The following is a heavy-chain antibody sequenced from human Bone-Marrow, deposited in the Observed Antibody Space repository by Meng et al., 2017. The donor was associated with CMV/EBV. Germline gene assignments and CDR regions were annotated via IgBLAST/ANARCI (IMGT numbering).Heavy chain of an antibody. CDR2: INHDGSQK. CDR3: ARVAATGRGMDV. J-gene: IGHJ6*02. V-gene: IGHV3-7*04. D-gene: IGHD1-1*01. CDR1: GFTFSRHG. Sequence: GGSLRLSCEASGFTFSRHGMTWVRQAPGKGLEWVANINHDGSQKNYVDSVKGRFTISRDNAKNSLFLQMNSLRAEDTDVYYCARVAATGRGMDVWGQGTTVTVSS.